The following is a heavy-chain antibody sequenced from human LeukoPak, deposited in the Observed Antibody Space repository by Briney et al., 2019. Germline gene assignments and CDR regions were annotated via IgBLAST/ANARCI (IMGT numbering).Heavy chain of an antibody. CDR3: VGSNAWDEYY. V-gene: IGHV3-23*01. CDR2: ISRIVGST. J-gene: IGHJ4*02. D-gene: IGHD1-26*01. Sequence: PGGSLRLSCAASGFTFSNFAMSWVRQAPGKGLEWVSAISRIVGSTYYADYVKGRCTISRDNSKSTVYLQMDSLRADDTAVYYCVGSNAWDEYYWGQGTLVTVAS. CDR1: GFTFSNFA.